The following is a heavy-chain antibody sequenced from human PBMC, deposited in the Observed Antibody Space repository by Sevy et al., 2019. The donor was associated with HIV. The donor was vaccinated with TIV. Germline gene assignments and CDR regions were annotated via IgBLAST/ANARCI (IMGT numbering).Heavy chain of an antibody. D-gene: IGHD3-16*01. V-gene: IGHV3-7*01. CDR2: IKGDGSDK. J-gene: IGHJ4*02. Sequence: GGCLRLSCAASGFSFSANWMNWVRQAPGKGLEWVANIKGDGSDKHYVDSVEGRFTISRDNAKNVLYLQMNSLRVEVTAVYYCAHETFGRFESWGQGTLVTVSS. CDR3: AHETFGRFES. CDR1: GFSFSANW.